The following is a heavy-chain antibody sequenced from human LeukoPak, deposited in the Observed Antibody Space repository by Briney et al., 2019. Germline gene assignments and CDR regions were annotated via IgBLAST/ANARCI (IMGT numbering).Heavy chain of an antibody. Sequence: GGSLRLSCAASGFTFSSYWMHWVRQAPGKGLVWVSRINSDGSSTSYADSVKGRFTISRDNAKNTLYLQMNSLRAEDTAAYYCASGAVAGTLDYWGQGTLVTVSS. CDR1: GFTFSSYW. V-gene: IGHV3-74*01. J-gene: IGHJ4*02. CDR2: INSDGSST. CDR3: ASGAVAGTLDY. D-gene: IGHD6-19*01.